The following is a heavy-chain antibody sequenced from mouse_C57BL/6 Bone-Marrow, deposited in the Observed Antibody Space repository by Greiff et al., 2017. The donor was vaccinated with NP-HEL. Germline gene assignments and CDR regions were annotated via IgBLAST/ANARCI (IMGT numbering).Heavy chain of an antibody. CDR2: IYTRSGNT. V-gene: IGHV1-81*01. Sequence: QVLLMESGAELARPGASVKLSCKASGYTFPSYGISWVNQSTEKGLEWIGEIYTRSGNTYYNEQFKGKSTLTADKSSSPAYMELRSLTSEDSAVYFCASSFAYWGQGTLVTVSA. CDR1: GYTFPSYG. J-gene: IGHJ3*01. CDR3: ASSFAY.